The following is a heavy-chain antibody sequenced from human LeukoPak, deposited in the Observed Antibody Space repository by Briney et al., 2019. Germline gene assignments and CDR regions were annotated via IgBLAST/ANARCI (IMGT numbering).Heavy chain of an antibody. CDR2: INPNSGGT. Sequence: ASVKVSCKASGYTFTGYYMHWVRQAPGQGLEWMGWINPNSGGTNYAQKFQGRVTMTRDTSISTAYMELSRLRSDDTAVYYCARSGLRGPMYNWFDPWGQGTLVTVSS. CDR1: GYTFTGYY. CDR3: ARSGLRGPMYNWFDP. D-gene: IGHD5-12*01. J-gene: IGHJ5*02. V-gene: IGHV1-2*02.